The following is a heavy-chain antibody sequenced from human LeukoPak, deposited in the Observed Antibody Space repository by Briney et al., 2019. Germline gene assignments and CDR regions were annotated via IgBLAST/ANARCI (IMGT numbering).Heavy chain of an antibody. CDR2: INAGNGNT. D-gene: IGHD3-16*01. J-gene: IGHJ4*02. CDR3: ARNRDYDYVWGVGY. CDR1: GYTFTSYA. V-gene: IGHV1-3*01. Sequence: ASVKVSCKASGYTFTSYAMHWVRQAPGQRLEWMGWINAGNGNTKYSQKFQGRVTITRDTSASTAYMELSSLRSEDTAVCYCARNRDYDYVWGVGYWGQGTLVTVSS.